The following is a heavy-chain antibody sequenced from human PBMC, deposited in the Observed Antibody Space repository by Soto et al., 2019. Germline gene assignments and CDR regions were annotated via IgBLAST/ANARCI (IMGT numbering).Heavy chain of an antibody. D-gene: IGHD6-19*01. V-gene: IGHV1-8*01. CDR3: AREYSSGWSKD. J-gene: IGHJ4*02. Sequence: QVQLVQSGAEVKKPGASVKVSCKASGYTFTSYDINWVRQATGQGLEWMGWMNPYSGNTGYAQKCQGRVTMTRNTSRSTAYMALSSLRSEDTAVYYWAREYSSGWSKDWGQGTLVTVSS. CDR2: MNPYSGNT. CDR1: GYTFTSYD.